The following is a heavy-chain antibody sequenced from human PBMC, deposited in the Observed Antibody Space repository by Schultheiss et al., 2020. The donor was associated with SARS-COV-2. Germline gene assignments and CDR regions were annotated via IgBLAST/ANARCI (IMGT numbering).Heavy chain of an antibody. Sequence: GSLRLSCAASGFTFSSYAMSWIRQPPGKGLEWIGYIYYSGSTNYNPSLKSRVTISVDTSKNQFSLKLSSVTAADTAVYYCARGGGAVFDYWGQGTLVTVSS. CDR3: ARGGGAVFDY. V-gene: IGHV4-59*12. CDR2: IYYSGST. D-gene: IGHD3-16*01. J-gene: IGHJ4*02. CDR1: GFTFSSYA.